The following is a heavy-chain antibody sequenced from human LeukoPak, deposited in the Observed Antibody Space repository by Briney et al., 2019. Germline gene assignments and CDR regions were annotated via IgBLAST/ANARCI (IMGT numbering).Heavy chain of an antibody. D-gene: IGHD2-21*02. CDR1: GYTFTSYG. CDR2: TSAYNGNT. V-gene: IGHV1-18*01. CDR3: ARDRVAYCGGDCYSEWFDP. J-gene: IGHJ5*02. Sequence: ASVEVSCEASGYTFTSYGISWVRQAPGQGLEWMGWTSAYNGNTNYAQKLQGRVTMTTDTSTSTAYMELRSLRSDDTAVYYCARDRVAYCGGDCYSEWFDPWGQGTLVTVSS.